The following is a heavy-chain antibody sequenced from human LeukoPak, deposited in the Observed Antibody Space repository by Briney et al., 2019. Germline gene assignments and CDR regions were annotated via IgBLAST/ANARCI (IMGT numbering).Heavy chain of an antibody. D-gene: IGHD2-15*01. J-gene: IGHJ3*02. CDR2: FDPEDGET. V-gene: IGHV1-24*01. CDR3: ATIRNIVVVVAATPGFFDI. CDR1: GYTLTELS. Sequence: ASVKVSCKVSGYTLTELSMHWVRQAPGKGLEWMGGFDPEDGETIYAQKFQGRVTMTEDTSTDTAYMELSSLRSEDTAVYYCATIRNIVVVVAATPGFFDIWGQGTMVTVSS.